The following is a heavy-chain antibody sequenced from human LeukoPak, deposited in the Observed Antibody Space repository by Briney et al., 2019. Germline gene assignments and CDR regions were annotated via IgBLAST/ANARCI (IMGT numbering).Heavy chain of an antibody. V-gene: IGHV3-7*01. CDR1: GFTFSNYW. J-gene: IGHJ4*02. D-gene: IGHD3-10*01. CDR2: IQQEGSEQ. CDR3: VTGPFDY. Sequence: GGSLRLSCAASGFTFSNYWMHWVRQAPGKGLEWVANIQQEGSEQYYVDSVKGRFTISRDNAKNSLYLQMNSLRAGDTAVYYCVTGPFDYWGQGTLVTVSS.